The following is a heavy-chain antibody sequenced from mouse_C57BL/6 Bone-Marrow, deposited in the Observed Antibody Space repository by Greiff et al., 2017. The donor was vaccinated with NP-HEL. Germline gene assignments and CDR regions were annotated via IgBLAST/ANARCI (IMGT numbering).Heavy chain of an antibody. J-gene: IGHJ4*01. CDR1: GYSITSGYY. Sequence: VQLKESGPGLVKPSQSLSLTCSVTGYSITSGYYWNWIRQFPGNHLEWMGYISHDGSNNYIPSLKNPISITRDTSKNQFFLKLNSVTTEDTATYYCARDRGSCYPYYYAMDYWGQGTSVTVSS. D-gene: IGHD3-2*02. V-gene: IGHV3-6*01. CDR2: ISHDGSN. CDR3: ARDRGSCYPYYYAMDY.